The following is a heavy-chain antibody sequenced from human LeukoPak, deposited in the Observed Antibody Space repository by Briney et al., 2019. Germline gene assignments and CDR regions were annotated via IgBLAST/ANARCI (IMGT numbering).Heavy chain of an antibody. CDR3: ARRYNSGWFPTCDS. CDR1: DGSMSSYY. CDR2: ISRSGGT. Sequence: SETLSLTCAVSDGSMSSYYWGWIRQPPGKGLEWIGYISRSGGTNYNPSVRSRVSISLDTSKNQYSLRLSSVTAADTAVYFCARRYNSGWFPTCDSWGQGILVTVST. V-gene: IGHV4-59*01. D-gene: IGHD6-19*01. J-gene: IGHJ4*02.